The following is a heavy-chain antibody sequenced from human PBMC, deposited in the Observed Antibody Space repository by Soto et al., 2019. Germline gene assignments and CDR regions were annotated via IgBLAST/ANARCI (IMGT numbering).Heavy chain of an antibody. V-gene: IGHV1-69*02. CDR2: IIPILGIA. CDR3: ANPPRY. Sequence: QVQLVQSGAEVKKPGSSVKVSCKASGGTFSSYTVSWVRQAPGQGLEWMGRIIPILGIANYAQKFQGRVTITADKSTCTAYMELSSLRFEDTAVYYCANPPRYWGQGTLVTVSS. J-gene: IGHJ4*02. CDR1: GGTFSSYT.